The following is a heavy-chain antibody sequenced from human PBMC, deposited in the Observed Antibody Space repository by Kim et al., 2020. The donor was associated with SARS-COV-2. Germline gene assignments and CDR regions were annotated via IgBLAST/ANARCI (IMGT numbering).Heavy chain of an antibody. CDR3: ARTWTQLWPLDD. J-gene: IGHJ4*02. V-gene: IGHV3-74*01. Sequence: GGSLRLSCAASGFTFSSYWMHWVRQAPGKGLVWVSRINSDGSSTSYADSVKGRFTISRDNAKNTLYVQMNSLRAEDTAVYYCARTWTQLWPLDDWGQGTLVTVSS. CDR1: GFTFSSYW. CDR2: INSDGSST. D-gene: IGHD5-18*01.